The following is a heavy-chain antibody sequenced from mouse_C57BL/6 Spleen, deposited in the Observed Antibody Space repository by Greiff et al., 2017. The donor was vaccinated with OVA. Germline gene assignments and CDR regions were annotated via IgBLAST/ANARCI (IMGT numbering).Heavy chain of an antibody. CDR3: AVLWSPYAMDY. CDR1: GFTFSDYG. J-gene: IGHJ4*01. Sequence: DVKLVESGGGLVKPGGSLKLSCAASGFTFSDYGMHWVRQAPEKGLEWVAYISSGSSTIYYADTVKGRFTISRDNAKNTLFLQMTSLRSEDTAMYYCAVLWSPYAMDYWGQGTSVTVSS. CDR2: ISSGSSTI. D-gene: IGHD1-1*02. V-gene: IGHV5-17*01.